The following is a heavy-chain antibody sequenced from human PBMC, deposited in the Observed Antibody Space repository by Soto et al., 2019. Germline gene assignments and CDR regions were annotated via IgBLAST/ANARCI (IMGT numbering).Heavy chain of an antibody. CDR1: GYTFTGYY. Sequence: ASVKVSCKASGYTFTGYYMHWVRQAPGQGLEWMGWINPNSGGTNYAQKFQGWVTMTRDTSISTAYMELSRLRSDDTAVYYCAREPSMSVTLESHTYGMDVWGQGTTVT. CDR3: AREPSMSVTLESHTYGMDV. V-gene: IGHV1-2*04. J-gene: IGHJ6*02. CDR2: INPNSGGT. D-gene: IGHD4-17*01.